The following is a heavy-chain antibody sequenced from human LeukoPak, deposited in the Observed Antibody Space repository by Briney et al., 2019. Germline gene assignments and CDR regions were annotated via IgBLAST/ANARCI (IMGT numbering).Heavy chain of an antibody. CDR1: GNSFTSNW. CDR3: ARREDSSSWYYFDY. D-gene: IGHD6-13*01. Sequence: GESLKISCKVSGNSFTSNWIGWVRQMPGKGLEWMGIIYPGDPDTRYSPSFQGQVTISADKSISTAYLQWSSLKASGTAMYYCARREDSSSWYYFDYWGQGTLVTVSS. V-gene: IGHV5-51*01. J-gene: IGHJ4*02. CDR2: IYPGDPDT.